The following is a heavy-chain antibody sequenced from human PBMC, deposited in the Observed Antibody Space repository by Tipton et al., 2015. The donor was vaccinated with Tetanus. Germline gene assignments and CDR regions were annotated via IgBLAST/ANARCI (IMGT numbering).Heavy chain of an antibody. CDR2: ISYSGST. Sequence: TLSLTCTVSGASISSSRRFDCGWIRQPPGKGLEWIGTISYSGSTSYSPSLKSRVTMSVDTSRNQFSLNLTSMSVADTATYYCARGTFHAFDFWGQGVQVTVSS. CDR3: ARGTFHAFDF. V-gene: IGHV4-39*07. J-gene: IGHJ4*02. CDR1: GASISSSRRFD. D-gene: IGHD2/OR15-2a*01.